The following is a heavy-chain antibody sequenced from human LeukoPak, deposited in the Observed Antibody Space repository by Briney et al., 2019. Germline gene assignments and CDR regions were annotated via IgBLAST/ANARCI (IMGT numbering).Heavy chain of an antibody. D-gene: IGHD2-15*01. Sequence: PGGSLRLSCAASGFTVSSNYMSWVRQAPGKGLEWVSVIYSGGSTYYADSVKGRFTISRDNSKNTLYLQMNSLRAEDTAVYYCARSYCSGGSCYLDAFDIWGQGTVVTVSS. CDR1: GFTVSSNY. V-gene: IGHV3-53*01. CDR3: ARSYCSGGSCYLDAFDI. J-gene: IGHJ3*02. CDR2: IYSGGST.